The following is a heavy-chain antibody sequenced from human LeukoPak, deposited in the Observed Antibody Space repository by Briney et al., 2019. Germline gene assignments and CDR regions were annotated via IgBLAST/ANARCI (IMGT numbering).Heavy chain of an antibody. V-gene: IGHV3-15*01. D-gene: IGHD3-22*01. CDR1: GFTFSNAW. Sequence: GGSLRLSCAASGFTFSNAWMNWVRQAPGKGLEWVGRIKSLADGGTTDYAAPVKGRFTISRDDSKNTLYLQMNSLKTEDTAVYFCTARRDYYDSSGFDYWGQGTLVTVSS. J-gene: IGHJ4*02. CDR2: IKSLADGGTT. CDR3: TARRDYYDSSGFDY.